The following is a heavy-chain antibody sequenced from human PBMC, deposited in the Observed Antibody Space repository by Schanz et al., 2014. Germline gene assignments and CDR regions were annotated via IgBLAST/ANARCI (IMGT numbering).Heavy chain of an antibody. Sequence: EVQLVESGGGLIQPGGSLRLSCAASGYTVSSNYMSWVRQASGKGLEWVSVIYNGGGGRTYYADSVKGRFTISSDNSKNTVFLQMNSLRAEDTGVYYCAGAAYCRGAGCALYYALDVWGQGTTVTVSS. D-gene: IGHD2-15*01. CDR3: AGAAYCRGAGCALYYALDV. V-gene: IGHV3-53*01. J-gene: IGHJ6*02. CDR1: GYTVSSNY. CDR2: IYNGGGGRT.